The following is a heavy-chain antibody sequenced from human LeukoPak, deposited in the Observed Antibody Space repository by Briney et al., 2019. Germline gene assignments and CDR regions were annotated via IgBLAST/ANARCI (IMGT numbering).Heavy chain of an antibody. Sequence: GGSLRLSCAASGFTFSSYPMSWVRQAPSKGLQWVSTISGGGGSTYYADSVKGRFTISRDNAKNSLYLQMNSLRAEGTALYYCAKDDYYDSSGLLGYWGQGTLVTVSS. CDR2: ISGGGGST. CDR1: GFTFSSYP. J-gene: IGHJ4*02. CDR3: AKDDYYDSSGLLGY. V-gene: IGHV3-23*01. D-gene: IGHD3-22*01.